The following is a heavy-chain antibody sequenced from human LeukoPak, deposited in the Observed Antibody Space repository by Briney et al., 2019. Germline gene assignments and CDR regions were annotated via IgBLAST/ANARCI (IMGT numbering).Heavy chain of an antibody. D-gene: IGHD3-9*01. CDR3: ARVTYYHILTGSYSGGDFDH. Sequence: ASVKVSCKASGYTFTSYDINWVRQATGQGLEWMGWVNSNSGNTGYAQNFQGRVTMTRDTSTSTAYMELSSLRSEDTAVYYCARVTYYHILTGSYSGGDFDHWGQGTLVTLSS. V-gene: IGHV1-8*01. CDR2: VNSNSGNT. CDR1: GYTFTSYD. J-gene: IGHJ4*02.